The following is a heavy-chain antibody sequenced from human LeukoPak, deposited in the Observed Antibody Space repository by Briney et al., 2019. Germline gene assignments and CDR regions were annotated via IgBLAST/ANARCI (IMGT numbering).Heavy chain of an antibody. CDR3: ARNSGTDFDY. V-gene: IGHV4-59*12. Sequence: SETLSLTCTVSGGSISSCYWSWIRQPPGKGLEWIGNSYHSGSTYYNTSLKRRVTISVDRSKNQFSLKLSSVTAADTAVYYCARNSGTDFDYWGQGTLVTVSS. D-gene: IGHD1-26*01. CDR2: SYHSGST. J-gene: IGHJ4*02. CDR1: GGSISSCY.